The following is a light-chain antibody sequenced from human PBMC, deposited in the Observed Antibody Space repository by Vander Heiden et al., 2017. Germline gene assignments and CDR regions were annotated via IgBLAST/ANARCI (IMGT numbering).Light chain of an antibody. CDR3: QQGYSLWT. J-gene: IGKJ1*01. V-gene: IGKV1-5*03. CDR1: QRIISRC. CDR2: KAS. Sequence: DIQMTQSPSILSASVGDRVTITCRASQRIISRCLAWYQQKPWKAPKLLMSKASTLESGVPSRFSGSGSGTEFTLTSSSLQPDDFAIYYWQQGYSLWTFGQGTKVEI.